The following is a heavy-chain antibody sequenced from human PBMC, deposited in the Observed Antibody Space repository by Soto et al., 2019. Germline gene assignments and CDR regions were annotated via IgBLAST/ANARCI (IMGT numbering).Heavy chain of an antibody. Sequence: SVKVSCKASGGTFSSYAISWVRQAPGQGLEWMGGIIPIFGTANYAQKFQGRVTITTDASTSTAYIELSSLRTEDTAVYCCARGLGGYLDYLDYWGQGTLVTVSS. CDR2: IIPIFGTA. CDR3: ARGLGGYLDYLDY. V-gene: IGHV1-69*05. CDR1: GGTFSSYA. J-gene: IGHJ4*02. D-gene: IGHD3-16*02.